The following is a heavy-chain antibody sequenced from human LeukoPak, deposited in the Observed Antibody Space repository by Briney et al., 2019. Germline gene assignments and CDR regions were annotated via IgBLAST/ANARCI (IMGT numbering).Heavy chain of an antibody. V-gene: IGHV4-39*01. Sequence: PSETLSLTCTASGGSISSSSYYWGWIRQPPGKGLEWIGSIYYSGSTYYNASLKSQVSISIDTSKNQFSLRLTSVTAADTAVYYRARQTGSGLFILPGGQGTLVTVSS. J-gene: IGHJ4*02. CDR1: GGSISSSSYY. D-gene: IGHD3/OR15-3a*01. CDR3: ARQTGSGLFILP. CDR2: IYYSGST.